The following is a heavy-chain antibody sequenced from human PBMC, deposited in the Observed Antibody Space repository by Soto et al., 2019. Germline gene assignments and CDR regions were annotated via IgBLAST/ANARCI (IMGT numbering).Heavy chain of an antibody. V-gene: IGHV3-53*01. Sequence: GGSLRLSCAASGFTVSSNYMSWVRQAPGKGLEWVSVIYSGGSTYYADSVKGRFTISRDNSKNTLYLQMNSLRAEDTAVYYCARVLAARRYYGMDVWGQGTTVTVSS. CDR1: GFTVSSNY. CDR3: ARVLAARRYYGMDV. CDR2: IYSGGST. J-gene: IGHJ6*02. D-gene: IGHD6-6*01.